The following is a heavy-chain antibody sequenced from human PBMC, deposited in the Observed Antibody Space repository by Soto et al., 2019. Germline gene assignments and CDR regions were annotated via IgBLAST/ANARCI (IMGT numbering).Heavy chain of an antibody. V-gene: IGHV4-39*01. J-gene: IGHJ4*02. CDR2: ISYSGST. Sequence: SETLSLTCTVSGASISGTNYYWDWIRQPPGKGLEWVGSISYSGSTYYSPSLKSRVTISLDKSKNQFSLSLYSVTVADTAVYYCASQAGGYSYGPLDYWGQGTLVTVSS. CDR1: GASISGTNYY. D-gene: IGHD5-18*01. CDR3: ASQAGGYSYGPLDY.